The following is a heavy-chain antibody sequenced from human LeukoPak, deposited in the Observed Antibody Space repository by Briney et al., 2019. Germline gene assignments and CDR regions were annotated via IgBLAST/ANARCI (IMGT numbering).Heavy chain of an antibody. D-gene: IGHD6-6*01. V-gene: IGHV4-39*07. CDR2: IYYRGST. CDR1: GGSISRSTYY. CDR3: ARGVIAAHEYNWFDP. Sequence: SETLSLTCIVSGGSISRSTYYWGWIRQPPGKGVEWIGSIYYRGSTYYNPSLKSRVTISVDTSKKQFSLRLSSVTAADTAVYYCARGVIAAHEYNWFDPWGQGTLVTVSS. J-gene: IGHJ5*02.